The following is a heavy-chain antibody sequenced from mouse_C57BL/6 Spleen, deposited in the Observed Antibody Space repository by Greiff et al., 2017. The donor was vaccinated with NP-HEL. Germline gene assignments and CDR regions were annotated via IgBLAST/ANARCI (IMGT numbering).Heavy chain of an antibody. CDR2: ISYDGSN. J-gene: IGHJ3*01. CDR3: AHSNPFAY. V-gene: IGHV3-6*01. D-gene: IGHD2-5*01. CDR1: GYSITSGYY. Sequence: VQLKESGPGLVKPSQSLSLTCSVTGYSITSGYYWNWIRQFPGNKLEWMGYISYDGSNNYNPSLKNRISITRDTSKNQFFLKLNSVTTEDTATYYCAHSNPFAYWGQGTLVTVSA.